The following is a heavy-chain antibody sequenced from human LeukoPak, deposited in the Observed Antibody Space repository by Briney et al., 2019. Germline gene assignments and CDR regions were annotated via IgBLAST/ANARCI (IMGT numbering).Heavy chain of an antibody. CDR1: GGSISSYY. CDR3: ARVTPSFGVANTFDY. CDR2: IYYSGST. D-gene: IGHD3-3*01. V-gene: IGHV4-59*01. Sequence: KSSETLSLTCTVSGGSISSYYWSWIRQPPAKGLEWIGYIYYSGSTRYNPSLKSRVTISVDTSKNQFSLKLSSVTAADTSVYCCARVTPSFGVANTFDYWGQGTLVTVSS. J-gene: IGHJ4*02.